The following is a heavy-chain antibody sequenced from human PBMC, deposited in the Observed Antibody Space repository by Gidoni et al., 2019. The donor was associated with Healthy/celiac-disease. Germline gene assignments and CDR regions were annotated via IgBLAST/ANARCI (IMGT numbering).Heavy chain of an antibody. J-gene: IGHJ6*02. CDR1: GGSFSGYY. CDR2: INHSGST. D-gene: IGHD6-13*01. V-gene: IGHV4-34*01. CDR3: ARGRRGIAAAGMRSPPPSYGMDV. Sequence: QVQLQQWGAGLLKPSETLSLTCAVYGGSFSGYYLRWLRQPPGQGLEWIGEINHSGSTNYNPSLKSRVTISVDTSKNQFSLKLSSVTAADTAVYYCARGRRGIAAAGMRSPPPSYGMDVWGQGTTVTVSS.